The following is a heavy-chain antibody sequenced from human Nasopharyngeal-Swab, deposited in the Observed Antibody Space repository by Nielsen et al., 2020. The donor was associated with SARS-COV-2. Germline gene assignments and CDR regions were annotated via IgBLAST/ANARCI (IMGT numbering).Heavy chain of an antibody. CDR3: VRQWEFQTFDY. CDR2: IWYDGTKS. CDR1: GFIFSNYA. Sequence: GESLKISCAASGFIFSNYAMHWVRQAPGKGLEWVAVIWYDGTKSYYGDSMKGRFTISRDNSNNVVYLQMNSLRAEDTAVYYCVRQWEFQTFDYWGQGSLVTVSS. D-gene: IGHD1-26*01. J-gene: IGHJ4*02. V-gene: IGHV3-33*08.